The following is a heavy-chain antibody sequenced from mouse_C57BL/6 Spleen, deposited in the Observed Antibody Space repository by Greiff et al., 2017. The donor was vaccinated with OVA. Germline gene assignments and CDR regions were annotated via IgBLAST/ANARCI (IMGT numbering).Heavy chain of an antibody. Sequence: EVMLVESGGDLVKPGGSLKLSCAASGFTFSSYGMSWVRQTPDKRLEWVATISSGGSYTYYPDSVKGRFTISRDNAKNTLDLQMSSLKSEDTAMYYCARHGDSSGLFAYWGQGTLVTVSA. J-gene: IGHJ3*01. CDR3: ARHGDSSGLFAY. CDR2: ISSGGSYT. V-gene: IGHV5-6*01. D-gene: IGHD3-2*02. CDR1: GFTFSSYG.